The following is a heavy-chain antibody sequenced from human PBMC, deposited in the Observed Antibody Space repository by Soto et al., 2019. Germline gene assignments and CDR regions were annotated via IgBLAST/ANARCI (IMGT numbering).Heavy chain of an antibody. V-gene: IGHV4-28*01. Sequence: PSVTLSLTCGVSGYSISSSNYWPWIQQPPGKGLEWLGYIYYTGTTSYNPSLKSRVTLSLETSKSQFSLRLTSVTASDTAIYYCARLGAFYQSLDPWGQGTLVTVSS. CDR2: IYYTGTT. D-gene: IGHD3-3*02. CDR1: GYSISSSNY. CDR3: ARLGAFYQSLDP. J-gene: IGHJ5*02.